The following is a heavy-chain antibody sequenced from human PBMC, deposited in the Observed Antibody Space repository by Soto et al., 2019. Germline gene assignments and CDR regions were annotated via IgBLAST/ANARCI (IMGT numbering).Heavy chain of an antibody. V-gene: IGHV4-34*01. Sequence: PSETLSLTCAVYGGSFSGYFWCWLRQPPGKGLGRLAEANERGSRNNNPSLRGRLTISLDTSKNQFSLRLSSVTSADTAVYYCARGLAPTIFGTVPTPNWFDHWGQGTLVTVSS. CDR2: ANERGSR. CDR3: ARGLAPTIFGTVPTPNWFDH. J-gene: IGHJ5*02. D-gene: IGHD3-3*01. CDR1: GGSFSGYF.